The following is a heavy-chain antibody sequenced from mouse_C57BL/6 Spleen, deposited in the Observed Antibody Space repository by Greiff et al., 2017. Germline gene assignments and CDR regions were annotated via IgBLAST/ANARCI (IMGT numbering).Heavy chain of an antibody. CDR2: INPTNGGT. D-gene: IGHD2-4*01. V-gene: IGHV1-22*01. CDR3: AREWVITAYAMDY. Sequence: EVQLQQSGPELVKPGASVKMSCKASGYTFTDYNMHWVKQSHGKSLEWIGHINPTNGGTSYNQKFKGKSTLTVNKSSSTAYMELRSLTSEESAVYYCAREWVITAYAMDYWGQGTSVTVSS. J-gene: IGHJ4*01. CDR1: GYTFTDYN.